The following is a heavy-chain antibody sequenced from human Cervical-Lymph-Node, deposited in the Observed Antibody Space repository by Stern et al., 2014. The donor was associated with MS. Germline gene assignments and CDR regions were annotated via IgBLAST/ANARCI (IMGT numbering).Heavy chain of an antibody. D-gene: IGHD6-19*01. CDR2: IWSDGSDK. CDR1: GFTFSGYG. V-gene: IGHV3-33*01. Sequence: VPLAESGGGVVQPGTSLRFSCVASGFTFSGYGMHWVRQAPGHALQWVAVIWSDGSDKYYRDSVKGRFTVSRDNSKNTLYLQVNSLRAENTAIYNCARDGPYISGWTPPRHFDYWGQGTLVTVST. CDR3: ARDGPYISGWTPPRHFDY. J-gene: IGHJ4*02.